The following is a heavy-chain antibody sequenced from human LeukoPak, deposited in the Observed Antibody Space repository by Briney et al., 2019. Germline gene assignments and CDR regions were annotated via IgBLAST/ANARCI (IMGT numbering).Heavy chain of an antibody. D-gene: IGHD3-22*01. J-gene: IGHJ3*02. Sequence: ASVKVSCKASGYTFTSYGISWVRQAPGQGLEWMGWISAYNGNTNYAQKLQGRVTMTTDTSTSTAYMELRSLRSDDTAVYYCARDRPGLETYYYDSSGYYPMGAFDIWGQGTMVTVSS. CDR2: ISAYNGNT. CDR1: GYTFTSYG. V-gene: IGHV1-18*01. CDR3: ARDRPGLETYYYDSSGYYPMGAFDI.